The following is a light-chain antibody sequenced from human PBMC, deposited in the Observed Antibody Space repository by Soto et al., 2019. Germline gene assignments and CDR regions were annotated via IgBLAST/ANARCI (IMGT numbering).Light chain of an antibody. CDR3: QQSYITPPLT. CDR1: QSISTY. CDR2: GAS. V-gene: IGKV1-39*01. Sequence: DIQMTQSPSSLSASIGDIITITCRASQSISTYFNWYQQKPGKAPKLLIYGASTLQNGVPSRFSGSRSATDYTLTISGLQPEDFATYYCQQSYITPPLTFGGGTKVEMK. J-gene: IGKJ4*01.